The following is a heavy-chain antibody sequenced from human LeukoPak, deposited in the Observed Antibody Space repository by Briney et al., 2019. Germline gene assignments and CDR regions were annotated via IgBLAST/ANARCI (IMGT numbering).Heavy chain of an antibody. CDR1: GYSFTSYW. CDR3: AAGYCSGGSCYHYFDY. Sequence: PGESLKISCKGSGYSFTSYWIGWVRQMPGKGLEWMGIIYPGDSDTRYSPSFQGQVTISADKSISTAYLQWSSLKASDTAMYYCAAGYCSGGSCYHYFDYWGQGTLVTVSS. CDR2: IYPGDSDT. D-gene: IGHD2-15*01. V-gene: IGHV5-51*01. J-gene: IGHJ4*02.